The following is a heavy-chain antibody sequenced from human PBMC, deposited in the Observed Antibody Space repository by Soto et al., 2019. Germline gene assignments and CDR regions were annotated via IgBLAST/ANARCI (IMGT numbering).Heavy chain of an antibody. J-gene: IGHJ4*02. V-gene: IGHV4-4*02. CDR1: GASISDIW. CDR3: ARHVAVPRTRGFDY. CDR2: IYHSGTT. Sequence: SEPLSLTCAVSGASISDIWWRWVRQPPGKGLEWIGEIYHSGTTTYNPSLKSRVIISVDKSASQISLTLNSVTAADTAIYYCARHVAVPRTRGFDYWGQGTPVTVSS. D-gene: IGHD2-15*01.